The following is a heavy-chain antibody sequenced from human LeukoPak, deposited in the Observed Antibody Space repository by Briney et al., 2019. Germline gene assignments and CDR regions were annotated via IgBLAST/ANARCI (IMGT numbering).Heavy chain of an antibody. J-gene: IGHJ4*02. Sequence: ASVKVSCKASGYTFTSYGISWVRQAPGQGLEWMGWISAYNGNTNYAQKLQGRVTMTTDTSTSTAYMELRSLRSDDTAVYYCARDQYRYNWNYFANEYYFDCWGQGTLVTVSS. CDR3: ARDQYRYNWNYFANEYYFDC. CDR2: ISAYNGNT. D-gene: IGHD1-7*01. V-gene: IGHV1-18*01. CDR1: GYTFTSYG.